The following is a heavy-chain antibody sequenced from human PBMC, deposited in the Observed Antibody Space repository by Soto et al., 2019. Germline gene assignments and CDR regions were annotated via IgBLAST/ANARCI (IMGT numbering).Heavy chain of an antibody. CDR2: IFTGGGT. CDR1: GFTVSNYY. J-gene: IGHJ4*02. D-gene: IGHD5-18*01. CDR3: AKGGYNYGFLFDC. V-gene: IGHV3-53*01. Sequence: GGSLRLSCAASGFTVSNYYMSWVRQAPGKGLEWVSVIFTGGGTSYADSVKGRFTISRDNSKNTVFLQMNSLGAEDAAVYYCAKGGYNYGFLFDCWGQGTLVTVSS.